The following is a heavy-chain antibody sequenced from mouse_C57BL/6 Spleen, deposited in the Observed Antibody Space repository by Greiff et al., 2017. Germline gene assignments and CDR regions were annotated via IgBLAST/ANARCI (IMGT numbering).Heavy chain of an antibody. J-gene: IGHJ4*01. Sequence: QVQLKQSGPELVKPGASVKISCKASGYAFSSSWMNWVKQRPGKGLEWIGRIYPGDGDTNYNGKFKGKATLTADKSSSTAYMQLSSLTSEDSAVYFGASLGGDSSGYLYYAMDYWGQGTSVTVSS. CDR1: GYAFSSSW. D-gene: IGHD3-2*02. V-gene: IGHV1-82*01. CDR2: IYPGDGDT. CDR3: ASLGGDSSGYLYYAMDY.